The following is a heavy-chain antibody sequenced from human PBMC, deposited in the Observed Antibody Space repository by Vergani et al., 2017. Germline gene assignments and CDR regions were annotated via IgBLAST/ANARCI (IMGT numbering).Heavy chain of an antibody. J-gene: IGHJ3*02. CDR3: AGEFLNWNDDGFDI. D-gene: IGHD1-1*01. Sequence: QVQLQESGPGLVKPSQTLSLTCTVSGGSISSGSYYWSWIRQPAGKGLEWIGRIYSSGSTNYKPSLKSRVTISVDRSKNQFSLKLSSVTAADTAVYYCAGEFLNWNDDGFDIWGQGTMVTVSS. CDR2: IYSSGST. V-gene: IGHV4-61*02. CDR1: GGSISSGSYY.